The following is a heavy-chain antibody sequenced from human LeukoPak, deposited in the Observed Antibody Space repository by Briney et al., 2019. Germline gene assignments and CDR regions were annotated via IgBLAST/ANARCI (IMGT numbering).Heavy chain of an antibody. Sequence: SETLSLTCTVSSASISSSPYFWGWIRQSPGKGLEWIGSISYSGTTYYNPSLKSRLTISVDTSKNQFSLKLNSVTAADTAVYYCAANSADYNTLGSSYKVWGQGTLVTVSS. D-gene: IGHD3-10*01. J-gene: IGHJ4*02. CDR2: ISYSGTT. CDR1: SASISSSPYF. CDR3: AANSADYNTLGSSYKV. V-gene: IGHV4-39*01.